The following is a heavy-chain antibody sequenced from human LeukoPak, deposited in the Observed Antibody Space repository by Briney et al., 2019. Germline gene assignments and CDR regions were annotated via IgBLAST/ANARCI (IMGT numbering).Heavy chain of an antibody. CDR2: MSYDGSNK. D-gene: IGHD3-10*01. J-gene: IGHJ4*02. Sequence: GRSLRLSCAASGFTFSSYAMHWVRQAPGKGLEWVAVMSYDGSNKYYAESVKGRFTISRDNSKNTLCLQMNSLRGEDTAVYYCAKEYYATGRYGRYEYWGQGTLVTVSS. V-gene: IGHV3-30-3*01. CDR1: GFTFSSYA. CDR3: AKEYYATGRYGRYEY.